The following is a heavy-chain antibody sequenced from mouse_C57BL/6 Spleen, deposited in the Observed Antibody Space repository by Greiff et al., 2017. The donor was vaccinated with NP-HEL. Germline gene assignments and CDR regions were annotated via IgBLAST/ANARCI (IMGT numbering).Heavy chain of an antibody. V-gene: IGHV2-5*01. CDR2: ISRGGST. J-gene: IGHJ3*01. CDR3: AKKRDDYDGPWLAY. D-gene: IGHD2-4*01. CDR1: GFSLTSYG. Sequence: QVQLQQSGPGLVQPSQSLSLTCTASGFSLTSYGVYWVRQSPGKGLEWLGVISRGGSTAYNAAFMSRLSITKDNAKSKVFLKMNSLKAEDTAIYYCAKKRDDYDGPWLAYWGQGTLVTVSA.